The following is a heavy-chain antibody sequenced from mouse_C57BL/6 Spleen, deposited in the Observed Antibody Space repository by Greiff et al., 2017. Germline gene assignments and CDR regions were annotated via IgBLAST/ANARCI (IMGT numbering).Heavy chain of an antibody. Sequence: VQLQQPGAELVKPGASVKLSCKASGYTFTSYWMQWVKQRPGQGLEWIGEIDPSDSYTNYNQKFKGKATLTVDTSSSTAYMQLSSLTSEDSAVYYCAGGGPFAYWGQGTLVTVSA. CDR3: AGGGPFAY. CDR1: GYTFTSYW. J-gene: IGHJ3*01. CDR2: IDPSDSYT. V-gene: IGHV1-50*01.